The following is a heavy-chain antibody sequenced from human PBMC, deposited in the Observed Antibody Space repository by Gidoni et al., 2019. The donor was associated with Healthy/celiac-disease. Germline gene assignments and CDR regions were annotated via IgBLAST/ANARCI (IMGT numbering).Heavy chain of an antibody. J-gene: IGHJ4*02. CDR3: AKDRFSVAGPHLDY. CDR2: ISWNSGSR. CDR1: GFTLYDYS. Sequence: IHLMESGVALLQPSRSLILSLTTSGFTLYDYSMPWVRQAPGKGLEWVSGISWNSGSRGYEDSVKGRFTNSRDNAKNSLYLQMNSLRAEDTALYYCAKDRFSVAGPHLDYWGQGTLVTVSS. V-gene: IGHV3-9*01. D-gene: IGHD6-19*01.